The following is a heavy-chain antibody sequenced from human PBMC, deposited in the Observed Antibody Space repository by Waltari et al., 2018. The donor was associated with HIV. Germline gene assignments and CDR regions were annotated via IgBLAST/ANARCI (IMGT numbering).Heavy chain of an antibody. CDR2: ISSTSSFI. V-gene: IGHV3-21*01. J-gene: IGHJ4*02. D-gene: IGHD3-3*01. Sequence: EVQLVESGGGLGKPGGSLRLTCVASGSTSNPFSMKWVRQATGKGLEWVSSISSTSSFIYYADSLKGRFTVSRDNAKNSLYLQINNLRADDTAVYYCASEDFWGGPHQWGRGTLVTVSS. CDR3: ASEDFWGGPHQ. CDR1: GSTSNPFS.